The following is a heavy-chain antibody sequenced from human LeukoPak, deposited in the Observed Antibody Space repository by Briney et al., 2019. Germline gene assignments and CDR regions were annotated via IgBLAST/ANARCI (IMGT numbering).Heavy chain of an antibody. CDR1: GGSISSYY. Sequence: SETLSLTCTVSGGSISSYYWSWIRQPPGKGLEWIGEINHSGSTNYNPSLKSRVTISVDTSKNQFSLKLSSVTAADTAVYYCARHEFWEQQLLRWGQGTLVTVSS. D-gene: IGHD6-13*01. CDR3: ARHEFWEQQLLR. J-gene: IGHJ4*02. CDR2: INHSGST. V-gene: IGHV4-34*01.